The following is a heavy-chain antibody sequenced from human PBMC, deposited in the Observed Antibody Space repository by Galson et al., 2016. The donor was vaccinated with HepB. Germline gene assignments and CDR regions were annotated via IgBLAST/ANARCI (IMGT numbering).Heavy chain of an antibody. V-gene: IGHV3-23*01. CDR3: AKVGVVVATKGAFDI. J-gene: IGHJ3*02. Sequence: SLRLSCAASGFTFSNYAMNWVRQAPGKGLEWVSTFSGRDDSTYYADSLKGRFTISRDNSKNTLYLQMNSLTVEDTAIYYCAKVGVVVATKGAFDIWGQGTVVIVSS. CDR2: FSGRDDST. CDR1: GFTFSNYA. D-gene: IGHD2-15*01.